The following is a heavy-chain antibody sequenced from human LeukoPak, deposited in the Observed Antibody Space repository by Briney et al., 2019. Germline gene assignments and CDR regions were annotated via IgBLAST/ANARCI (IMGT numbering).Heavy chain of an antibody. CDR3: AKDWGRTQQWRVPMLSSYFDY. CDR1: GFTFSSYG. J-gene: IGHJ4*02. CDR2: ISYDGSNK. Sequence: GGSLRLSCAASGFTFSSYGMHWVRQAPGKGLEGVAVISYDGSNKYYADSVKGRFTISRENSKNTLYLQMNSLRAEDTAVYYCAKDWGRTQQWRVPMLSSYFDYWGQGTLVTVSS. V-gene: IGHV3-30*18. D-gene: IGHD6-19*01.